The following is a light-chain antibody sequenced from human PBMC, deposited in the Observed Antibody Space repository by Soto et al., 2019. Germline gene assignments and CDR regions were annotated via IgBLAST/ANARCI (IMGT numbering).Light chain of an antibody. CDR1: QSLLDSEDGLTY. J-gene: IGKJ2*01. V-gene: IGKV2-40*01. CDR2: SLS. Sequence: IVMTQTPLSLSVTPGEPASISCKSSQSLLDSEDGLTYLDWFLHKPGQSPQLLIYSLSYRAPGVPDRFSGSGSGTDFTLRISRVAAEDAGVYYCMQRVEFHTFGPGTKLEI. CDR3: MQRVEFHT.